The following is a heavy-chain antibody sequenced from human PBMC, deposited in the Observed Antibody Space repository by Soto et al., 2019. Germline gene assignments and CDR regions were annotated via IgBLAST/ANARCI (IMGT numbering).Heavy chain of an antibody. CDR3: ARRLIQGLYYFDA. CDR1: GFSLSTTGMG. J-gene: IGHJ4*02. V-gene: IGHV2-5*02. Sequence: QIPLKESGPTLVKPTQTLTLTCTFSGFSLSTTGMGVGWVRQPPGKALEWLALIYWDDDKHYSSSLESRLTITKDTSKNQLVLTMTHMGPVDIGTYYCARRLIQGLYYFDAWGQGTLVTVSS. CDR2: IYWDDDK.